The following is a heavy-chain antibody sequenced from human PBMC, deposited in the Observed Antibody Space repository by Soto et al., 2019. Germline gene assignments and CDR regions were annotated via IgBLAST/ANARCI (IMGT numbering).Heavy chain of an antibody. CDR3: VKEANPFINTLVVLIFDY. V-gene: IGHV3-64D*08. D-gene: IGHD3-22*01. J-gene: IGHJ4*02. CDR2: ISRDGRST. CDR1: GFTFSMHS. Sequence: GGSLRLSCSASGFTFSMHSMHWVRQTPGKELEYVSAISRDGRSTFYADSVKGRFTISRDNSKNTLYLRMNSLRSDDTAVYYCVKEANPFINTLVVLIFDYWGQGTQVTVSS.